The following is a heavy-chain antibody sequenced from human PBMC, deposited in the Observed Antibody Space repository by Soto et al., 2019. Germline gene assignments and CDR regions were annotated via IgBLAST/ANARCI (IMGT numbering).Heavy chain of an antibody. CDR1: GGTFSSHA. CDR3: AIGDDFEYYYGVDV. V-gene: IGHV1-69*06. D-gene: IGHD3-10*01. J-gene: IGHJ6*04. Sequence: QVQLVQSGAEVKKPGSSVKVSCKASGGTFSSHAISWVRQAPGQGPEWMGGITPIFGTANYAQKYQGRVTITADKFTATSYMEINYLTSEDTAVYYCAIGDDFEYYYGVDVWGEGTTVTVSA. CDR2: ITPIFGTA.